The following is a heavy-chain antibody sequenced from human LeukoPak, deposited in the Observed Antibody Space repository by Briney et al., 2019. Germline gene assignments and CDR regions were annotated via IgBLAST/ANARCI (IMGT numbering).Heavy chain of an antibody. D-gene: IGHD3-16*01. V-gene: IGHV5-51*01. J-gene: IGHJ5*02. Sequence: GESLKISCKGSGYSFTSYWIGWVRQMPGKGLEWMGIIYPGDSDTRYSPSFQGQVTISADKSISTAYLQWSSLKASDTAMYYCARLIMITFGASNWFDPWGQGTLVTVSS. CDR2: IYPGDSDT. CDR1: GYSFTSYW. CDR3: ARLIMITFGASNWFDP.